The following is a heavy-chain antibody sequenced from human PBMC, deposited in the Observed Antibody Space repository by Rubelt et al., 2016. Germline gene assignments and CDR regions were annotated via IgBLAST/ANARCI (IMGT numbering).Heavy chain of an antibody. CDR3: ARDLVGVVITTHDAFDI. J-gene: IGHJ3*02. Sequence: QVQLVQSGAEAKKPGSSVKVSCKASGGTFSSYAISWVRQAPGQGLEWMGGIIPIFGTANYAQKFQGRVTITADKATGTAYMGLSSLGSEDTAVYYCARDLVGVVITTHDAFDIWGQGTMVTVSS. CDR1: GGTFSSYA. CDR2: IIPIFGTA. D-gene: IGHD3-22*01. V-gene: IGHV1-69*06.